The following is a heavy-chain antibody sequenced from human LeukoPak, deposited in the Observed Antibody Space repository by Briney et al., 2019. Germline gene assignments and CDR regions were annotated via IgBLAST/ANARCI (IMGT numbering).Heavy chain of an antibody. J-gene: IGHJ4*02. CDR2: IYYSGST. D-gene: IGHD5-24*01. V-gene: IGHV4-39*07. CDR1: GGSISSGGYY. Sequence: SETLSLTCTVSGGSISSGGYYWGWIRQPPGKGLEWIGSIYYSGSTYYNPSLKSRVTISVDTSKNQFSLKLSSVTAADTAVYYCARVEMATIYFDYWGQGTLVTVSS. CDR3: ARVEMATIYFDY.